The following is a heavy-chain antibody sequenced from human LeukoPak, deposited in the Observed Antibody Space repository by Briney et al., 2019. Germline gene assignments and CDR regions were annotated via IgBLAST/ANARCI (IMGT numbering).Heavy chain of an antibody. Sequence: SVKVSCKASGYTFTSYGISWVRQAPGQGLEWMGGIIPIFGTANYAQKFQGRVTITADESTSTAYMELSSLRSEDTAVYYCARAHYYDSSGYIGWGQGTLVTVSS. V-gene: IGHV1-69*13. CDR3: ARAHYYDSSGYIG. D-gene: IGHD3-22*01. J-gene: IGHJ4*02. CDR1: GYTFTSYG. CDR2: IIPIFGTA.